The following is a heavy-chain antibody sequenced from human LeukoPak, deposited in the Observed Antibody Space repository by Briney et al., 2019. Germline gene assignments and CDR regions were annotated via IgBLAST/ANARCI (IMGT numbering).Heavy chain of an antibody. CDR1: GYSISSGFY. CDR3: ARCAYGWGNIDY. D-gene: IGHD3-10*01. V-gene: IGHV4-38-2*01. J-gene: IGHJ4*02. Sequence: PSETLSLTCAVSGYSISSGFYWGWIRRSPGKGLEWIGSIFHSGSTYDNPSLKSRVTISVDTSKNQFSLKLSSVTAADTAVYYCARCAYGWGNIDYWGQGTLVTVSS. CDR2: IFHSGST.